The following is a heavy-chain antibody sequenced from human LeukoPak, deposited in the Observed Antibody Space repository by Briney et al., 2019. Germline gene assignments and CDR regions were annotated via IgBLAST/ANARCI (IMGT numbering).Heavy chain of an antibody. J-gene: IGHJ5*02. V-gene: IGHV4-59*01. D-gene: IGHD2-21*01. Sequence: SETLSLTCTVSGGSLTNYHWTWIRQSPGKGLEWIGFIYYSGNTNSNPSLKSRVTMSVDTSKNQFSLRLTSVTAADTAVYYCASGLRRDWFDPWGQGTLVTVSS. CDR3: ASGLRRDWFDP. CDR2: IYYSGNT. CDR1: GGSLTNYH.